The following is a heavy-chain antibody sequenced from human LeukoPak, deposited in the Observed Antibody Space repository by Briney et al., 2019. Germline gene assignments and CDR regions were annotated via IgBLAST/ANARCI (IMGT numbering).Heavy chain of an antibody. Sequence: GGSLRLSCAASGFTFDDYTMHWVRQAPGKGLEWVSLISWDGGSTCYADSVKGRFTISRDNSKNSLYLQMNSLRTEDTALYYCAKEEEENWFDPWGQGTLVTVSS. J-gene: IGHJ5*02. CDR2: ISWDGGST. CDR3: AKEEEENWFDP. CDR1: GFTFDDYT. V-gene: IGHV3-43*01.